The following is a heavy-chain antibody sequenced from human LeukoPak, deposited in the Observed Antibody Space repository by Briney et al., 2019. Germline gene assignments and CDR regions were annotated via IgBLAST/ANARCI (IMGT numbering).Heavy chain of an antibody. CDR1: GGSVSGHY. Sequence: PSETLSLTCTVSGGSVSGHYWSWIRQPPGKGLEWIGYVYYTGSTNYSPSLKSRVTMSVDTSKNQFSLNLNSMTAADTAIYYCTRDLRRALDYWGQGTLVTVPS. V-gene: IGHV4-59*02. J-gene: IGHJ4*02. CDR2: VYYTGST. CDR3: TRDLRRALDY.